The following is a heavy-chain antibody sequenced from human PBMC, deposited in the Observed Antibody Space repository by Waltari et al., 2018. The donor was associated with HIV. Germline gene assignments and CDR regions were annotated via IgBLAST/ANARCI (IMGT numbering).Heavy chain of an antibody. CDR1: GFNFSTLG. V-gene: IGHV3-30*18. J-gene: IGHJ6*02. CDR3: AKDLVTRGFFYFFGMHV. D-gene: IGHD3-10*01. Sequence: QVQLEESGGGLVQSVRPLRLTFVDSGFNFSTLGLLWVRQAPGKGLEWVAVISYDGHNKQYADSVKGRFTISRDNSNSTLFLQMSSLRPDDTAVYYCAKDLVTRGFFYFFGMHVWGQGTTVTVSS. CDR2: ISYDGHNK.